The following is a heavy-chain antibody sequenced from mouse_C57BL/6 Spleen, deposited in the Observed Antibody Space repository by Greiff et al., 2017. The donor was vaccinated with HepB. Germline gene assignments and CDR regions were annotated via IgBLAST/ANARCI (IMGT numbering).Heavy chain of an antibody. V-gene: IGHV1-64*01. CDR2: IHPNSGST. CDR3: ARPDYYGSRYYAMDY. CDR1: GYTFTSYW. D-gene: IGHD1-1*01. Sequence: QVQLQQSGAELVQPGASVKLSCKASGYTFTSYWMHWVMQRPGQGLEWIGMIHPNSGSTNYNEKFKSKATLTVDKSSSTAYMQLSSLTSEDSAVYYCARPDYYGSRYYAMDYWGQGTSVTVSS. J-gene: IGHJ4*01.